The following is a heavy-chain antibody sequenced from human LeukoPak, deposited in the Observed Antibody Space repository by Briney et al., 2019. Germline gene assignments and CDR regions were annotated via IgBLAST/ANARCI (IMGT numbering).Heavy chain of an antibody. Sequence: PGGSLRLSCAASGFTFSDYYMSWIRQAPGKGLEWVGRIKSQTDGGTIDYAAPVKGRFTISRDDLKNTLDLQMNSLKTEDTAVYYCTTDGALVAMGGVGYWGQGTLVSVSS. J-gene: IGHJ4*02. V-gene: IGHV3-15*01. D-gene: IGHD5-12*01. CDR3: TTDGALVAMGGVGY. CDR1: GFTFSDYY. CDR2: IKSQTDGGTI.